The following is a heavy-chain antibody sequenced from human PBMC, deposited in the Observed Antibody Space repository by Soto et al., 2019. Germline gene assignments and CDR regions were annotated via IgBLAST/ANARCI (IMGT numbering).Heavy chain of an antibody. Sequence: SETLSLTCTVSGGSISSYYWSWIRQPPGKGLEWIGYIYYSGSTNYNPSLKSRVTISVDTSKNQFSLKLSSVTAADTAVYYCERLLTPHHRDYWGQGTLVTVSS. CDR2: IYYSGST. CDR1: GGSISSYY. V-gene: IGHV4-59*08. D-gene: IGHD1-20*01. CDR3: ERLLTPHHRDY. J-gene: IGHJ4*02.